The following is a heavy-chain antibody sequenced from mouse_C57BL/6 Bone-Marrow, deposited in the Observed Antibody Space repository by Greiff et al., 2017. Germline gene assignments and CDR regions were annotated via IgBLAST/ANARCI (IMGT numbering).Heavy chain of an antibody. V-gene: IGHV1-72*01. Sequence: QVQLQQPGAELVKPGASVKLSCKASGYTFTSYWMHWVKQRPGRGLEWIGRIDPNSGGPKYNEKFKSKATLTVDTPSSTAYMQLSSLTSEDSAFYYCARTTTVEGPYYFDYWGQGTTLTVSS. J-gene: IGHJ2*01. CDR1: GYTFTSYW. CDR3: ARTTTVEGPYYFDY. D-gene: IGHD1-1*01. CDR2: IDPNSGGP.